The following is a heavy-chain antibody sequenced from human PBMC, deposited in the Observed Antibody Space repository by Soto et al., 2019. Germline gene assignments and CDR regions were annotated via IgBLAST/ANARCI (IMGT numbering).Heavy chain of an antibody. CDR1: GYTFTSYA. J-gene: IGHJ4*02. Sequence: QVQLVQSGAEVKKPGASVKVSCKASGYTFTSYAMHWVRQAPGQRLEWMGWINAGNGNTKYSQKIQGRVTITRDTAASTAYMELSSLRSEDTAVYYWARVRITMVRGVVYYFDYWGQGTLVTVSS. D-gene: IGHD3-10*01. V-gene: IGHV1-3*01. CDR3: ARVRITMVRGVVYYFDY. CDR2: INAGNGNT.